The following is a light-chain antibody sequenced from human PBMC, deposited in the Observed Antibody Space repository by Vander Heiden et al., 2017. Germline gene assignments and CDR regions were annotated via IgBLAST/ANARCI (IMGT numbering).Light chain of an antibody. J-gene: IGLJ1*01. V-gene: IGLV3-21*01. CDR2: DDR. Sequence: SYVLTPPSSLSAAPGQTATISCGGDQIGRRSVHWYQHKAGQAPVLVLYDDRDRPSGIPERFSGSNSGNTATLTISRVDAGDEADYYCQVWDTVTEHHVFGSGTTVTVL. CDR3: QVWDTVTEHHV. CDR1: QIGRRS.